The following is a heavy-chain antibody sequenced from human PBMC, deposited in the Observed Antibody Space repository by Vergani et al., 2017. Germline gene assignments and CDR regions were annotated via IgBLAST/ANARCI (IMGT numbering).Heavy chain of an antibody. CDR3: ARDRGGSYPEDAFDI. CDR2: IYTSGGT. CDR1: GGSISSGSYY. Sequence: QVQLQESGPGLAKPSQTLSLTCTVSGGSISSGSYYWSWIRQPAGKGLEWIGRIYTSGGTNYSPSLKSRVIISVDTSKNQFSLKLSSVTAADTAVYYCARDRGGSYPEDAFDIWGQGTMVTVSS. D-gene: IGHD1-26*01. V-gene: IGHV4-61*02. J-gene: IGHJ3*02.